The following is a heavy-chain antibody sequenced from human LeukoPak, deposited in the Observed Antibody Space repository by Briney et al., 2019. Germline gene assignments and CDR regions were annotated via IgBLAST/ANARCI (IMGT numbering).Heavy chain of an antibody. Sequence: PSETLSLTCTVSGGSISSYYWSWFRHPAGKGLGWIGRIYTSGSTNYNPSLKSRVTMSVDTSKNQFSLKLSSVTAADTAVYYCVRNRVMALAHYFDYWGPGSLVTVSS. V-gene: IGHV4-4*07. CDR2: IYTSGST. CDR1: GGSISSYY. D-gene: IGHD2-21*01. J-gene: IGHJ4*02. CDR3: VRNRVMALAHYFDY.